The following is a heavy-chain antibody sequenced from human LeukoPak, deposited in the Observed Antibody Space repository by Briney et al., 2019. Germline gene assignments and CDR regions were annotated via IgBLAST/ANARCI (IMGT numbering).Heavy chain of an antibody. V-gene: IGHV3-23*01. CDR2: ISGSGGST. Sequence: GGSLRLSCAASGFTFSSYAISWVRQAPGKGLEWVSAISGSGGSTYYAGSVKGRFTISRDNSKNTLYLQMNSLRAEDTAVYYCARGMRIVVVPAAQDDAFDIWGQGTMVTVSS. J-gene: IGHJ3*02. CDR3: ARGMRIVVVPAAQDDAFDI. D-gene: IGHD2-2*01. CDR1: GFTFSSYA.